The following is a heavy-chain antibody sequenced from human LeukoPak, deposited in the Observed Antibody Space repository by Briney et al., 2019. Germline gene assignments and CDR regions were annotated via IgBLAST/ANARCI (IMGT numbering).Heavy chain of an antibody. V-gene: IGHV4-59*08. J-gene: IGHJ4*02. CDR2: IYYSGRT. Sequence: SSETLSLTCTVSGGSISSDYWSWIRQPPGKGLEWIGYIYYSGRTYYNPSLKSRITISVDTSKNQFSLKLSSVTAADTAVYYCARGYGSGSSQEAFSDYWGQGTLVTVSS. CDR1: GGSISSDY. CDR3: ARGYGSGSSQEAFSDY. D-gene: IGHD3-10*01.